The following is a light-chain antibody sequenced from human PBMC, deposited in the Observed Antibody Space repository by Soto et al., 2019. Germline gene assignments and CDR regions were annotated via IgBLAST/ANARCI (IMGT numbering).Light chain of an antibody. CDR2: SNN. CDR1: SSNIGSNA. V-gene: IGLV1-44*01. Sequence: QAVVTQPPSASGTPGQRVPISCSGSSSNIGSNAVNWYHQVPGTAPKLLIHSNNQRHSGVPDRFSGSKSGTSASLAISGLHSEDEGDYYCAAWDDSVDGVVFGGGTKVTVL. CDR3: AAWDDSVDGVV. J-gene: IGLJ3*02.